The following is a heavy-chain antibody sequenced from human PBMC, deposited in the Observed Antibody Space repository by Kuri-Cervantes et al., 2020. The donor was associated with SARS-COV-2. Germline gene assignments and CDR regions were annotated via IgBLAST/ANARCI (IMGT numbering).Heavy chain of an antibody. Sequence: SVKVSCKASGGTFSSYAISWVRQAPGQGLEWMGRIIPILGIANYAQKFQGRVTITADKSTSTAYMELSSLRSEDTAVYYCVRDLGSSSSPDDAFDIWGQGTMVTVSS. CDR2: IIPILGIA. J-gene: IGHJ3*02. D-gene: IGHD6-6*01. CDR1: GGTFSSYA. CDR3: VRDLGSSSSPDDAFDI. V-gene: IGHV1-69*04.